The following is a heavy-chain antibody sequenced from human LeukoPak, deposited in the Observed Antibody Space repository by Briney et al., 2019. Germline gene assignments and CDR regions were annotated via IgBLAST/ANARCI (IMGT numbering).Heavy chain of an antibody. J-gene: IGHJ3*02. V-gene: IGHV3-21*01. D-gene: IGHD3-10*01. CDR1: GFTLSSYS. CDR2: ISRSSAYI. CDR3: ASFPPYMVRTDAFDI. Sequence: GGSLRLSCAASGFTLSSYSMNWVRQAPGKGLEWVSSISRSSAYIYYADSVKGRFTISRDNAKNSLYLQMNSLRADDTAVYYCASFPPYMVRTDAFDIWGQGTMVTVSS.